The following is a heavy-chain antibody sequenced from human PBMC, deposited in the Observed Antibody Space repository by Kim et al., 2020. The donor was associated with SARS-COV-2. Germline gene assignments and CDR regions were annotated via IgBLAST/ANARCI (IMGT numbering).Heavy chain of an antibody. CDR3: AKDHGITMVRGVIIGHDY. J-gene: IGHJ4*02. D-gene: IGHD3-10*01. CDR1: GFTFSSYA. Sequence: GGSLRLSCAASGFTFSSYAMSWVRQAPGKGLEWVSAISGSGGSTYYADSVKGRFTISRDNSKNTLYLQMNSLRAEDTAVYYCAKDHGITMVRGVIIGHDYWGQGTLVTVSS. V-gene: IGHV3-23*01. CDR2: ISGSGGST.